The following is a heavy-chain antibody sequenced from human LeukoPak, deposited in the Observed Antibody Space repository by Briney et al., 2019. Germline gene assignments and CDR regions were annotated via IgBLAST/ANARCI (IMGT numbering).Heavy chain of an antibody. CDR2: IYPGDSDT. Sequence: GESLKISCKGSGYTFTSYWIGGVRQMPGEGLEWMGIIYPGDSDTRYSPSFQGQVTISADKSINTAYLQWSSLKASDTAMYYCARSTAPIDYWGQGTLVTVSS. CDR3: ARSTAPIDY. D-gene: IGHD1-14*01. J-gene: IGHJ4*02. V-gene: IGHV5-51*01. CDR1: GYTFTSYW.